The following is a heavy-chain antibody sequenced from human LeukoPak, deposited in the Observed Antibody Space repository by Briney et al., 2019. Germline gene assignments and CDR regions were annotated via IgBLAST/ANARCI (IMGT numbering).Heavy chain of an antibody. J-gene: IGHJ4*02. D-gene: IGHD6-13*01. Sequence: GRSLRLSCAASGFTFSSYAMHWVRQAPGMGLEWVAVISYDGSNKYYADSVKGRFTISRDNSKNTLYLQMNSLRAEDTAVYYCASRGIAAAGTLFDYWGQGTLVTVSS. CDR2: ISYDGSNK. V-gene: IGHV3-30*04. CDR1: GFTFSSYA. CDR3: ASRGIAAAGTLFDY.